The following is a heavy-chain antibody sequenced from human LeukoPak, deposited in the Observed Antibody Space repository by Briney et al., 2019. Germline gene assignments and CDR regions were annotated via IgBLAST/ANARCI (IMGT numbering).Heavy chain of an antibody. D-gene: IGHD3-22*01. CDR1: GGSISSSNW. J-gene: IGHJ4*02. V-gene: IGHV4-4*03. Sequence: PETLSLTCAVSGGSISSSNWWSWVRLPPGKGLEWIGEIYHSGSTSYNPSLKSRVTISVDKSKNQFSLKLSSVTAADTAVYYCARLGDSSGYYAFDYWGQGTLVTVSS. CDR2: IYHSGST. CDR3: ARLGDSSGYYAFDY.